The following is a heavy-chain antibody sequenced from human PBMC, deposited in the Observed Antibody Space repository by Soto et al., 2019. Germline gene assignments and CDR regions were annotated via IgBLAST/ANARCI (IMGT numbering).Heavy chain of an antibody. V-gene: IGHV1-18*01. J-gene: IGHJ3*01. CDR2: ISAFNDYT. CDR3: SRGRGVVIPAGTPDAFCV. Sequence: ASVKVSCKTSGYTFSNYGITWVRQAPGQGLEWMGRISAFNDYTNLAQKFQGRITLTTDASTNTAYMELQILRSEDTAMYYCSRGRGVVIPAGTPDAFCVWGQGTMVTVSS. CDR1: GYTFSNYG. D-gene: IGHD6-13*01.